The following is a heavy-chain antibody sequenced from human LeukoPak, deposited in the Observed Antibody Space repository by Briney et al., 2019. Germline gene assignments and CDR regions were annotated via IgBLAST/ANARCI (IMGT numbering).Heavy chain of an antibody. V-gene: IGHV3-33*01. J-gene: IGHJ4*02. CDR3: GRDLANHPKLGVDY. D-gene: IGHD2-8*01. Sequence: PGRSLRLSCTASGFIFSSYVMHWVRQAPGQGLEWVALVWYDGTAKHYADSVKGRFSISRDNSKNTLFLQMNSLTDEDTAVYYWGRDLANHPKLGVDYWAREPWSPSPQ. CDR1: GFIFSSYV. CDR2: VWYDGTAK.